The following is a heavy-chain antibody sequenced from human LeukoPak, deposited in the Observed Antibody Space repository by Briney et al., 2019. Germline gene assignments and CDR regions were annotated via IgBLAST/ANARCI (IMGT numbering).Heavy chain of an antibody. Sequence: PGGSLRLSCAASGFTVSSNYMSWVRQAPGKGLEWVSVIYSGGSTYYADSVKGGFTISRDNSKNTLYLQMNSLRAEDTAVYYCARAPVAGPFDYWGQGTLVTLSS. CDR1: GFTVSSNY. J-gene: IGHJ4*02. D-gene: IGHD6-19*01. CDR2: IYSGGST. CDR3: ARAPVAGPFDY. V-gene: IGHV3-66*01.